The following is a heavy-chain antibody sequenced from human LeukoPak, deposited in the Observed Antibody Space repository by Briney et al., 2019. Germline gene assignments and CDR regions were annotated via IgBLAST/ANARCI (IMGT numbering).Heavy chain of an antibody. CDR1: GITFDDYA. J-gene: IGHJ4*02. Sequence: GGSLRLSCAASGITFDDYAMHWVRQAPGKGLEWVAVISYDGSNKYYADSVKGRFTISRDNSKNTLYLQMNSLRAEDTAVYYCANSKQQLALLDYWGQGTLVTVSS. V-gene: IGHV3-30*18. D-gene: IGHD6-13*01. CDR2: ISYDGSNK. CDR3: ANSKQQLALLDY.